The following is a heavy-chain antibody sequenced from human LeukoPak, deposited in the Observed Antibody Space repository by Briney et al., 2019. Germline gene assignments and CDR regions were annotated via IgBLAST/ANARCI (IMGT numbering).Heavy chain of an antibody. CDR2: IIPIFGTA. J-gene: IGHJ4*02. D-gene: IGHD3-22*01. CDR3: ARAFYDSSGYYSPGY. Sequence: ASVKVSCKASGGTFSSYAISWVRQAPGQGLEWMGGIIPIFGTANYAQKFQGRVTITADKSTSTAYMELSSLRSEDTAVYYCARAFYDSSGYYSPGYWGQGTLVTVSS. CDR1: GGTFSSYA. V-gene: IGHV1-69*06.